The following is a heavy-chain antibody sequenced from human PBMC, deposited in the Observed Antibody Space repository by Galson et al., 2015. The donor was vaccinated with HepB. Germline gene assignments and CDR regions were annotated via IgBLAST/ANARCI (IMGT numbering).Heavy chain of an antibody. D-gene: IGHD4-17*01. CDR2: IKQDGSEK. CDR3: AREPGAVTTPYYYYGMDV. CDR1: GFTFSSYW. V-gene: IGHV3-7*03. Sequence: SLRLSCAASGFTFSSYWMSWVRQAPGKGLEWVANIKQDGSEKYYVDSVKGRFTISRDNAKNSLYLQMNSLRAKDTAVYYCAREPGAVTTPYYYYGMDVWGKGTTVTVS. J-gene: IGHJ6*04.